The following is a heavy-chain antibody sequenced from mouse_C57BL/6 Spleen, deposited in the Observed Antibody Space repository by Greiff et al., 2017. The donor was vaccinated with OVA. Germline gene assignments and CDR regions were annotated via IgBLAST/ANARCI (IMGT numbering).Heavy chain of an antibody. CDR3: ARDYCYGRPDY. D-gene: IGHD1-1*01. V-gene: IGHV1-75*01. CDR2: IFPGSGST. J-gene: IGHJ2*01. Sequence: VQLQQPGPELVKPGASVKISCKASGYTFTDYYINWVKQRPGQGLEWIGWIFPGSGSTNSHEKFKGKATLTVDKSSRTAYMLLSSLTSDDSAVYVCARDYCYGRPDYWGQGTTLTVSS. CDR1: GYTFTDYY.